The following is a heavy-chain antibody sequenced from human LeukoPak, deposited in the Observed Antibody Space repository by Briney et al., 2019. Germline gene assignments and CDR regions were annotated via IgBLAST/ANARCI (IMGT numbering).Heavy chain of an antibody. CDR3: ARDIAVTAAGVDY. J-gene: IGHJ4*02. Sequence: GGSLRLSCAASGYTFSSYSMNWVRQAPGKGLEWVSYTSSSISTIYYADSVKGRFTISRDNAKNSLYLQMNSLRDEDMAVYYCARDIAVTAAGVDYWGQGTLVTVSS. CDR1: GYTFSSYS. CDR2: TSSSISTI. D-gene: IGHD2-21*02. V-gene: IGHV3-48*02.